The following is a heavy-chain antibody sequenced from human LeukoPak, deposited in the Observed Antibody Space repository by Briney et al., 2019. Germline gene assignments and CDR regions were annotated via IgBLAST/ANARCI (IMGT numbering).Heavy chain of an antibody. CDR2: ISAYNGNT. CDR3: ARGLGTYDSDDLTWPMISF. V-gene: IGHV1-18*01. CDR1: GYTFTSYG. D-gene: IGHD3-22*01. Sequence: ASVKVSCKASGYTFTSYGISWVRQAPGQGLEWMGWISAYNGNTNYAQKLQGRVTMTTDTSTSTAYMELRSLRSDDTAVYYCARGLGTYDSDDLTWPMISFWGQGTLVTVSS. J-gene: IGHJ4*02.